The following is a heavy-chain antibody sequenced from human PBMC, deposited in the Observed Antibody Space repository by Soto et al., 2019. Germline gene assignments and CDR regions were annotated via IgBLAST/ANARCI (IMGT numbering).Heavy chain of an antibody. CDR3: AKVKLWAGAIDY. V-gene: IGHV3-23*01. J-gene: IGHJ4*02. CDR1: GFTFSSYA. Sequence: LRLSCAASGFTFSSYAMSWVRQAPGKGLEWVSAISGSGGSTYYADSVKGRFTISRDNSKNTLYLQMNSLRVEDTAVYYCAKVKLWAGAIDYWGQGTLVTVSS. CDR2: ISGSGGST. D-gene: IGHD3-16*01.